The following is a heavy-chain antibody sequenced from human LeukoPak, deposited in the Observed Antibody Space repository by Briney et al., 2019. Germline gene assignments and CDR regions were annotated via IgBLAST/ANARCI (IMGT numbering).Heavy chain of an antibody. CDR2: IYYSGST. J-gene: IGHJ4*02. CDR1: GGSISSYY. Sequence: PSETLSLTCTVSGGSISSYYWSWIRQPPGKGLEWIGYIYYSGSTNYNPSLKSRVTISVDTSKNQFSLKLSSVTAADTAVDYCARRGIAAAGYNYCGQGTLVTVSS. V-gene: IGHV4-59*08. D-gene: IGHD6-13*01. CDR3: ARRGIAAAGYNY.